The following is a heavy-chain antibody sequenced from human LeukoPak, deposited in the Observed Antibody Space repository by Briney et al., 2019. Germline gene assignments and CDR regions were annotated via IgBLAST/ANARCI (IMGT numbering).Heavy chain of an antibody. CDR3: ARDRGELWFGELPTGWFDP. CDR1: GYSIISGYY. J-gene: IGHJ5*02. CDR2: IYHSGST. V-gene: IGHV4-38-2*02. D-gene: IGHD3-10*01. Sequence: SETLSLTCAVSGYSIISGYYWCWIRQPPGKGLEWIGSIYHSGSTYYNPSLKSRVTISVDTSKNQFSLKLSSVTAADTAVYYCARDRGELWFGELPTGWFDPWGQGTLVTVSS.